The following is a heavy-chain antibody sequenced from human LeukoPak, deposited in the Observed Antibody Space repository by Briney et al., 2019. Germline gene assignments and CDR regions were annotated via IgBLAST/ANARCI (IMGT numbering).Heavy chain of an antibody. CDR3: AKDGFSSSWYHAYYFDY. CDR1: GFTVSINS. CDR2: IYSGGNT. Sequence: GGSLRLSCTVSGFTVSINSMSWVRQAPGKGLEWVPFIYSGGNTHYSDSVKGRFTISRNNSKDTLYLQMNSLRAEDTAVYYCAKDGFSSSWYHAYYFDYWGQGTLVTVSS. D-gene: IGHD6-13*01. J-gene: IGHJ4*02. V-gene: IGHV3-53*01.